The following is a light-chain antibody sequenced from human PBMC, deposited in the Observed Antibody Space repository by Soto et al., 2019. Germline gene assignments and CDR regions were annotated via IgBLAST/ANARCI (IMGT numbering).Light chain of an antibody. CDR1: QRINSY. V-gene: IGKV1-39*01. J-gene: IGKJ4*01. CDR2: AAS. Sequence: DIQMTQSPSSMSASVRDRVTITCRASQRINSYLNWYQQKPGEAPNLLIYAASNLQSGVPSRFSGSGYGTDFTLTISGLQPEDCATYCCQQSYSFPLTFGGGTKVEV. CDR3: QQSYSFPLT.